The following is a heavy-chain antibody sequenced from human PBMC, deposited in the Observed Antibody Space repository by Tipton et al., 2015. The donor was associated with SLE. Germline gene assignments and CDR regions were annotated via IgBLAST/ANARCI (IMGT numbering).Heavy chain of an antibody. CDR3: ARFDYALLFDY. V-gene: IGHV3-7*01. Sequence: SLRLSCAASGFTFSNNWMTWVRQAPGKGLEWVAHIKPDGSEEFYVDSVRGRFIISRDNAKSSLSLQMNSLNAEDTAVYYCARFDYALLFDYWGQGTLLTVSS. D-gene: IGHD4-17*01. CDR1: GFTFSNNW. J-gene: IGHJ4*02. CDR2: IKPDGSEE.